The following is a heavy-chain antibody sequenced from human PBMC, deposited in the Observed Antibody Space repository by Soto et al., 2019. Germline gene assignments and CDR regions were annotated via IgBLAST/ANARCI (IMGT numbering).Heavy chain of an antibody. CDR3: ARVYYGSGTSGIDT. J-gene: IGHJ5*01. D-gene: IGHD3-10*01. Sequence: PGGSQRHSCAASGFTFSSYSMNWVRQAPGKGQEWVSSISSSSSYIYYADSVKGRFTISRDNAKNSLYLQMNSLRAEDPAVYYCARVYYGSGTSGIDTRAQHSLVTISS. V-gene: IGHV3-21*01. CDR1: GFTFSSYS. CDR2: ISSSSSYI.